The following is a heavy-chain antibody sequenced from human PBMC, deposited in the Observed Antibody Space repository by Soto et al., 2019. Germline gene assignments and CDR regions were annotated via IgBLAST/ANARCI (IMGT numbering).Heavy chain of an antibody. Sequence: SETLSLTCAVSGGSISSGGYSWSWIRQPPGKGLEWIGYIYHSGSTYYNPSLKSRVTISVDRSKNQFSLKLSSVTAADTAVYYCAKLWVPGGYYYGMDVWGQGTTVTVSS. CDR3: AKLWVPGGYYYGMDV. CDR2: IYHSGST. V-gene: IGHV4-30-2*01. CDR1: GGSISSGGYS. J-gene: IGHJ6*02. D-gene: IGHD3-16*01.